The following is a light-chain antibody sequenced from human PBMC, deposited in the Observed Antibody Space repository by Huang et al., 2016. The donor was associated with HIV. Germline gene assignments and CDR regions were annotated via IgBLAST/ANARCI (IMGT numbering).Light chain of an antibody. Sequence: EIMMTQSPATLSVSPGERATLSCRASQSVSSILAWYQQKPGQPPRLLIYGASTRATGIAARFSGSGSGTEFTLASGSLQAEDFAVYCCQQYNNWPWTFGGGTKVEIK. CDR2: GAS. CDR1: QSVSSI. CDR3: QQYNNWPWT. V-gene: IGKV3-15*01. J-gene: IGKJ1*01.